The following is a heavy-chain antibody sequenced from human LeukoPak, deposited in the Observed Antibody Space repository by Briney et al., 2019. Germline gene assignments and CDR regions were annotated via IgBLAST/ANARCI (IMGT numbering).Heavy chain of an antibody. CDR1: GFTFSSYG. V-gene: IGHV3-30*18. CDR3: AKDLWGQWLVLTGADAFDI. Sequence: GGSLRPSCAASGFTFSSYGMHWVRQAPGKGLEWVAVISYDGSNKYYADSVKGRFTISRDNSENTLYLQMNSLRAEDTAVYYCAKDLWGQWLVLTGADAFDIWGQGTMVTVSS. J-gene: IGHJ3*02. CDR2: ISYDGSNK. D-gene: IGHD6-19*01.